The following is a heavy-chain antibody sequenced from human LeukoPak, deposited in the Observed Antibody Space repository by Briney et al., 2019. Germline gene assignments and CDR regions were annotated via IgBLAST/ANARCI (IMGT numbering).Heavy chain of an antibody. V-gene: IGHV3-23*01. D-gene: IGHD4-11*01. CDR1: GLIFSNYT. CDR2: ISGDGTET. CDR3: AKGGHYSFFDY. Sequence: GGSLRLSCTASGLIFSNYTMTWVRQAPRKGLEWVSTISGDGTETFYADSVKGRFTISRDNSKSTHYLQMSSLRAEDTGIYYCAKGGHYSFFDYWGQGTLVTVSS. J-gene: IGHJ4*02.